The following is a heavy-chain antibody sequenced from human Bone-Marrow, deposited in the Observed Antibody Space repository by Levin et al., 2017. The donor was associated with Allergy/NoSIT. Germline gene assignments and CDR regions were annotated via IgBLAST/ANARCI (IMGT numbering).Heavy chain of an antibody. Sequence: GSLRLSCTVSGDSISSYYCNWIRQPPGKGLEWIAYMYYSGSTRYNPSLKSRGTISVDTSKNQFSLKLSSVTAADTAVYYCATSRYYYYMDVWGKGTTVTVSS. J-gene: IGHJ6*03. CDR2: MYYSGST. CDR1: GDSISSYY. CDR3: ATSRYYYYMDV. V-gene: IGHV4-59*01.